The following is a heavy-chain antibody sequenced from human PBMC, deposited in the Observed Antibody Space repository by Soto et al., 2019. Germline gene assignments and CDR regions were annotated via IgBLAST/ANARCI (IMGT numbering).Heavy chain of an antibody. CDR1: GFTVSNNY. CDR2: IYSDGGT. Sequence: EVHLVQSGGGLVQPGGSLRLSCAASGFTVSNNYLSWVRQAPGKGLQWVSLIYSDGGTDYAESVKGRFTNSRDNSKNTLYLQMNSLKAEDTAIYYCATRMTTAPYWGQGTLVTVSS. CDR3: ATRMTTAPY. J-gene: IGHJ4*02. D-gene: IGHD4-17*01. V-gene: IGHV3-66*01.